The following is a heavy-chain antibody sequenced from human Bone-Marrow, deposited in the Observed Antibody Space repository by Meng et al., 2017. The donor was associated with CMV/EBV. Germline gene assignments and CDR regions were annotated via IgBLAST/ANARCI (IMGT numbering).Heavy chain of an antibody. CDR1: GGTFSSYA. D-gene: IGHD6-6*01. CDR3: ARDGGYSSSSLYYYYGMDV. V-gene: IGHV1-69*05. CDR2: IIPIFGTA. Sequence: SVKVPRKASGGTFSSYAISWVRQAPGQGLEWMGGIIPIFGTANYAQKFQGRVTITTDESTSTAYMELSSLRSEDTAVYYCARDGGYSSSSLYYYYGMDVWGQGTTVTVSS. J-gene: IGHJ6*02.